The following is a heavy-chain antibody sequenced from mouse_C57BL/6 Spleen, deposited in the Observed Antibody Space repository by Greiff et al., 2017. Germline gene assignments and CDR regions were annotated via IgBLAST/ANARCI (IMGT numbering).Heavy chain of an antibody. CDR3: AIEATVEAKGFDAMDY. CDR1: GYTFTSYW. CDR2: IHPSDSDT. Sequence: QVQLQQPGAELVKPGASVKVSCKASGYTFTSYWMHWVKQRPGQGLEWIGRIHPSDSDTNYNQKFKGKATLTVDKSSSTAYMQLSSLTAEDSAVYYCAIEATVEAKGFDAMDYWGQGTSVTVSS. J-gene: IGHJ4*01. V-gene: IGHV1-74*01. D-gene: IGHD1-1*01.